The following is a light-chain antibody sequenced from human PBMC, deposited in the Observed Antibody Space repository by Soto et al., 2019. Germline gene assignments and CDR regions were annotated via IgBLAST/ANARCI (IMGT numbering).Light chain of an antibody. CDR3: QQRSNWPPLT. Sequence: EIVMTQSPATLSVSPGEIATLYCRASQSVSSYLAWYQQKPGQAPRLLIYDASNRATGIPARFSGSGSGTDFTLTISSLEPEDFAVYYCQQRSNWPPLTFGGGTKVDI. CDR1: QSVSSY. J-gene: IGKJ4*01. V-gene: IGKV3-11*01. CDR2: DAS.